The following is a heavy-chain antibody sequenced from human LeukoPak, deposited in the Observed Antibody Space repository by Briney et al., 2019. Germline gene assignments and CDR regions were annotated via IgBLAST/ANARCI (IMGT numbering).Heavy chain of an antibody. V-gene: IGHV4-39*07. CDR1: GGSISSSSYY. D-gene: IGHD3-10*01. J-gene: IGHJ3*02. CDR2: IYYSGST. CDR3: ARAVITMVRGANDAFDI. Sequence: SETLSLTCAVYGGSISSSSYYWGWIRQPPGKGLEWIGSIYYSGSTYYNPSLKSRVTISVDTSKNQFSLKLSSVTAADTAVYYCARAVITMVRGANDAFDIWGQGTMVTVSS.